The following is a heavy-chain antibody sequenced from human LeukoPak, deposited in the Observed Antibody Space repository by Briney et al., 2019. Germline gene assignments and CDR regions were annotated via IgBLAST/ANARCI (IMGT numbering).Heavy chain of an antibody. J-gene: IGHJ4*02. CDR3: ARGEAWNKFDY. CDR2: INHSGST. CDR1: GGSFSGYY. V-gene: IGHV4-34*01. Sequence: NPSETLSLTCAVYGGSFSGYYWSWIRQPPGKGLEWIGEINHSGSTNYNPSLKSRVTISVDTSKNQFSLKLSSVTAADTAVYYCARGEAWNKFDYWGQGTLVTVSS. D-gene: IGHD1/OR15-1a*01.